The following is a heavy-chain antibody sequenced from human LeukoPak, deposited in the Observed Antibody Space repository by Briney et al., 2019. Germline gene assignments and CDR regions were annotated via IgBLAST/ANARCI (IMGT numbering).Heavy chain of an antibody. CDR3: ARQKPGSYAFDI. J-gene: IGHJ3*02. V-gene: IGHV4-59*08. D-gene: IGHD3-10*01. CDR2: IYYGGST. Sequence: SETLSLTCTVSGGSISGFYWSWIRQPPGKGLEWIGYIYYGGSTNYNPSLKSRVTISVDTSKNQFSLKLSSVTAADTAMYYCARQKPGSYAFDIWGQGTMVTVSS. CDR1: GGSISGFY.